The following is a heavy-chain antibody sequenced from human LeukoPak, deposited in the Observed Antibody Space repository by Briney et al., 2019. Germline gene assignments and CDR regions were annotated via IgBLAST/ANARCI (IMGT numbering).Heavy chain of an antibody. CDR3: ARGRVWAVTTSHSTFYYGMDV. CDR2: FDPEDGET. V-gene: IGHV1-24*01. J-gene: IGHJ6*02. CDR1: GYTLTELS. Sequence: ASVKVSCKVSGYTLTELSMHWVRQAPGKGLEWMGGFDPEDGETIYAQKFQGRVTITADESTSTAYMELSSLRSEDTAVYYCARGRVWAVTTSHSTFYYGMDVWGQGTTVTVSS. D-gene: IGHD4-11*01.